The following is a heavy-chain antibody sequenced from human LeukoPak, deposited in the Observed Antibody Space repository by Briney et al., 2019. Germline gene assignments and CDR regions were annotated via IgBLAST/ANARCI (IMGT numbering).Heavy chain of an antibody. CDR3: ARAWESGSFGD. V-gene: IGHV1-69*05. J-gene: IGHJ4*02. D-gene: IGHD1-26*01. Sequence: ASVKVSCKASGYTFTGYYMHWVRQAPGQGLEWMGGIIPIFGTANYAQKFQGRVTITTDESTSTAYMELSSLRSEDTAVYYCARAWESGSFGDWGQGTLVTVSS. CDR1: GYTFTGYY. CDR2: IIPIFGTA.